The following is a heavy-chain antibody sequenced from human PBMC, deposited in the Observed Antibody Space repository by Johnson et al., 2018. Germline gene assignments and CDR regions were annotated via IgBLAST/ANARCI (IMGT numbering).Heavy chain of an antibody. V-gene: IGHV3-11*04. CDR2: ISGGGGTM. CDR1: GFSFSDFY. D-gene: IGHD5-18*01. CDR3: AREGTAMAVYYGMDV. J-gene: IGHJ6*02. Sequence: QVQLVQSGGGLVKPGGSLSLSCEASGFSFSDFYMSWIRQAPGKGLEWISYISGGGGTMYYADSVKGRFIISRDNAKKSLYLQMTSLRVEDTAVYYCAREGTAMAVYYGMDVWGQGTTVTVSS.